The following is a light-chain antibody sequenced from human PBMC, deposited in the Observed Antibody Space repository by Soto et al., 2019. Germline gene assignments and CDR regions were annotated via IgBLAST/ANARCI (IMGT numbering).Light chain of an antibody. CDR3: SLYTSENTYV. CDR2: EAS. Sequence: QSVLTQPRSVSGSPGQSVTISCTGTGNDVGAYNRVSWYQQPPGTAPKLIVYEASNRPSGVPDRFSGSKSGNTASLTISGLQAADEADYYCSLYTSENTYVFGTGTKVTVL. J-gene: IGLJ1*01. CDR1: GNDVGAYNR. V-gene: IGLV2-18*01.